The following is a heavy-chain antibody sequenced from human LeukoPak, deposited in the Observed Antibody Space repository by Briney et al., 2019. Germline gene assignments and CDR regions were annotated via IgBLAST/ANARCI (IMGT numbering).Heavy chain of an antibody. CDR2: IYHSGST. CDR3: ARDVYEGAVEYYYYMDV. J-gene: IGHJ6*03. Sequence: PSETLSLTCTVSGYSISSGYYWGWIRQPPGKGLEWIGSIYHSGSTYYNPSLKSRVTISVDTSKNQFSLKLSSVTAADTAVYYCARDVYEGAVEYYYYMDVWGKGTTVTVPS. V-gene: IGHV4-38-2*02. CDR1: GYSISSGYY. D-gene: IGHD5/OR15-5a*01.